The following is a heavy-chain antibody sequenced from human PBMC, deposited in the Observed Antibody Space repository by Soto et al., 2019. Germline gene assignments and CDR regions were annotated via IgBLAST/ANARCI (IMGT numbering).Heavy chain of an antibody. CDR1: GFTFSSYS. Sequence: GGSLRLSCAASGFTFSSYSMSWVRQAPGKGLEWVSAISGSGGSTYYADSVKGRFTISRDNSKNTLYLQMNSLRAEDTAVYYCAKGLTGTFYAFDIWGQGTMVTVSS. CDR2: ISGSGGST. D-gene: IGHD1-7*01. J-gene: IGHJ3*02. CDR3: AKGLTGTFYAFDI. V-gene: IGHV3-23*01.